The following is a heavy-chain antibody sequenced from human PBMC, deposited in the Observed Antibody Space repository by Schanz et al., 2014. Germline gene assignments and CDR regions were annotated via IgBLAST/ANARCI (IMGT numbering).Heavy chain of an antibody. J-gene: IGHJ6*02. Sequence: QVQLVQSGGEVKTPGASVKVSCKASGYTFTRSGISWVRQAPGQGLEWMGWIGGSDGNKNYAQRLQGRVTMTTDTSTSTAYMELRSLRSDDTAVYYCARGGDYIVVLVAVTREYYYHAMDVWGQGTTVTVSS. CDR1: GYTFTRSG. D-gene: IGHD2-15*01. CDR2: IGGSDGNK. V-gene: IGHV1-18*01. CDR3: ARGGDYIVVLVAVTREYYYHAMDV.